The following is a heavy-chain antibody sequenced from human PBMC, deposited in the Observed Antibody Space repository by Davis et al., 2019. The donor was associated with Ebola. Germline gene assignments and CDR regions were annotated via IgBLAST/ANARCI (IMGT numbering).Heavy chain of an antibody. CDR1: GFTFSNYA. CDR3: AKDRRRDTMIAVVITWIDY. Sequence: GESLNISCAASGFTFSNYAMNWVRQAPGQGLEWVSTIRGSGDSTYYADSVKGRFTISRDDSKNTLYLQMTSLRAEDTAVYYCAKDRRRDTMIAVVITWIDYWGQGTLVTVSS. D-gene: IGHD3-22*01. V-gene: IGHV3-23*01. CDR2: IRGSGDST. J-gene: IGHJ4*02.